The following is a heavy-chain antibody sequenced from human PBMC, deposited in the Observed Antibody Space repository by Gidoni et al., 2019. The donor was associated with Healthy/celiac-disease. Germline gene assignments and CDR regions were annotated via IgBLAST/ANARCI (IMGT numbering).Heavy chain of an antibody. CDR1: GGTFSRYA. J-gene: IGHJ6*02. D-gene: IGHD3-9*01. CDR3: ARKREYYDILTGPPKKNYYYGRDV. V-gene: IGHV1-69*01. Sequence: QVQLVQSGAEVKKPGSSVQVSCKASGGTFSRYAISWVRQAPGQGLEWMGGIIPIFGTANYAQKFQGRVTITADEATSTAYMELSSLRSEDTAVYYCARKREYYDILTGPPKKNYYYGRDVWGQGTTVTVSS. CDR2: IIPIFGTA.